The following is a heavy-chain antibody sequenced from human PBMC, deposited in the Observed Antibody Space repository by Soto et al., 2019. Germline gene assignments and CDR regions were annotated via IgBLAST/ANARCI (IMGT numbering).Heavy chain of an antibody. CDR3: ARTPLDIAVAGDLNYYYYGMDV. CDR1: GFTFSSYA. D-gene: IGHD6-19*01. V-gene: IGHV3-64*01. J-gene: IGHJ6*02. Sequence: PGGSLRLSCAASGFTFSSYAMHWVRQAPGKGLEYVSAISSNGGSTYYANSVKGRFTISRDNSKNTLYLQMGSLRAEDMAVYYCARTPLDIAVAGDLNYYYYGMDVWGQGTTVTVSS. CDR2: ISSNGGST.